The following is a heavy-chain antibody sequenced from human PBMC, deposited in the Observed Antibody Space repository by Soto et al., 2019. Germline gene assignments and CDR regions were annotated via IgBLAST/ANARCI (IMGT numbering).Heavy chain of an antibody. V-gene: IGHV3-74*01. CDR3: ARVRGYSGYDWFDY. D-gene: IGHD5-12*01. CDR1: GFTFSSYW. Sequence: PGGSLRLSCAASGFTFSSYWMHWVRQAPGKGLVWVSRINSDGSSTSYADSVKGRFTISRDNAKNTLYLQMNSLRAEDTAVYYCARVRGYSGYDWFDYWGQGTLVTVSS. J-gene: IGHJ4*02. CDR2: INSDGSST.